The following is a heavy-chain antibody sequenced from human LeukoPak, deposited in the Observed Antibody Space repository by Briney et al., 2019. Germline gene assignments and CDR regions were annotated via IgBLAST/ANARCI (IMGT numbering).Heavy chain of an antibody. Sequence: ASVKVSCKASGGTFSSYAISWVRQAPGQGLEWMGGIIPIFGTANYAQKFQGRVTITADESTSTAYMELSSLRSEDTAVYYCARDRRKYSGYDYLYLDYWGQGTLVTVSS. CDR3: ARDRRKYSGYDYLYLDY. CDR2: IIPIFGTA. J-gene: IGHJ4*02. D-gene: IGHD5-12*01. V-gene: IGHV1-69*01. CDR1: GGTFSSYA.